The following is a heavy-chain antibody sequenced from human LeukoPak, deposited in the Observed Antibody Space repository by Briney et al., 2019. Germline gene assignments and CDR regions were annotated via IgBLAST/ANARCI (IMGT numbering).Heavy chain of an antibody. J-gene: IGHJ4*02. CDR2: IYSGGST. D-gene: IGHD4-17*01. CDR3: VRGDYGDYTLFDY. Sequence: GGSLRLSCAASGFTVSSNYMSWVRQAPGKGLEWVSVIYSGGSTYYADSVKGRFTISRDNSKNTLYLQMNSLRAEDTAVYYCVRGDYGDYTLFDYWGQGTLVTVSS. V-gene: IGHV3-53*01. CDR1: GFTVSSNY.